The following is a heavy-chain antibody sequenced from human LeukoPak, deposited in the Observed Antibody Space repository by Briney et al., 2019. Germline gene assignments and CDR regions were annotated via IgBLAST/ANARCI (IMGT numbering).Heavy chain of an antibody. D-gene: IGHD6-25*01. CDR2: INAGNGNT. CDR3: VRARYSSAWFDS. J-gene: IGHJ5*01. CDR1: GYTFTSYA. Sequence: GASVKVSCKASGYTFTSYAMHWVRQAPGQRLEWMGWINAGNGNTKYSQKFQGRVNMTSDTPMTTAYMDLNSLKSDDTAVYYCVRARYSSAWFDSWGHGTLVIVSS. V-gene: IGHV1-3*01.